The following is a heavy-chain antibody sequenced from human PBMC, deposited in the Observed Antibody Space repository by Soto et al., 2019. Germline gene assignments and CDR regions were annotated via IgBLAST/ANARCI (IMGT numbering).Heavy chain of an antibody. CDR2: ISYDGSNK. CDR1: GFTFSSYA. D-gene: IGHD6-19*01. V-gene: IGHV3-30-3*01. Sequence: QVQLVESGGGVVQPERSLRLSCAASGFTFSSYAMHWVRQAPGKGLEWGAVISYDGSNKYYADSVKGRFTISRDNSKNSLYLQMNSLRAEATAVFYCARVRCSGRNNPPWYGMDVWGQGTTVTVSS. CDR3: ARVRCSGRNNPPWYGMDV. J-gene: IGHJ6*02.